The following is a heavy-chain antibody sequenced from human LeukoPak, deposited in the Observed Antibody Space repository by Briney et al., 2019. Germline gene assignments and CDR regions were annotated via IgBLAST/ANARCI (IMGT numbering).Heavy chain of an antibody. V-gene: IGHV3-30-3*01. J-gene: IGHJ6*02. Sequence: GGSLRLSCAASGFTFSSYAMHWVRQAPGKGLEWVAVISYDGSNKYYADSVKGRFTISRDNSKNTLYLQMNSLRAEDTAVYYCARDRSGMDVWGQGTTVTVSS. CDR2: ISYDGSNK. CDR3: ARDRSGMDV. CDR1: GFTFSSYA.